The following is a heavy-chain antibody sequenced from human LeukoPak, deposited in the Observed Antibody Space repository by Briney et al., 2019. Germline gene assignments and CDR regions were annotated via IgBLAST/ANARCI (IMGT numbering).Heavy chain of an antibody. D-gene: IGHD6-19*01. Sequence: ASVKVSCKASGYTFTGYYMHWVRQAPGQGLEWTGWINPNSGGTNYAQKFQGRVTMTRDTSISTAYMELSRLRSDDTAVYYCAREMYGIAVAASLDYWGQGTLVTVSS. J-gene: IGHJ4*02. V-gene: IGHV1-2*02. CDR2: INPNSGGT. CDR1: GYTFTGYY. CDR3: AREMYGIAVAASLDY.